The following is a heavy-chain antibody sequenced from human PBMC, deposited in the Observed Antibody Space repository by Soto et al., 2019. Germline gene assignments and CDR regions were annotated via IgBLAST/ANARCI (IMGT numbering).Heavy chain of an antibody. Sequence: GGSLRLSCVASGFNFKKLAMSWVRQAPGEGLEWVSGISCCGGSTSYADSVKGRFSIARDDSTNTLSLQMNNLRVEDTAQYYCAKADGEQWLLPHLDKWGQGTLVTVSS. D-gene: IGHD6-19*01. CDR3: AKADGEQWLLPHLDK. V-gene: IGHV3-23*01. J-gene: IGHJ4*02. CDR2: ISCCGGST. CDR1: GFNFKKLA.